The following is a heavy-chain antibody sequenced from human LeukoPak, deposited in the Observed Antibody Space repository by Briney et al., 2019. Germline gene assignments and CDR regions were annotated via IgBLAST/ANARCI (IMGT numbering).Heavy chain of an antibody. V-gene: IGHV3-74*01. J-gene: IGHJ6*03. CDR1: GFTFSSYW. CDR3: AKGLGCSSTSCYVGYYYYYMDV. CDR2: INTDGSST. D-gene: IGHD2-2*01. Sequence: GGSLRLSCAASGFTFSSYWMHWVRQAPGKGLVWVSRINTDGSSTSYADSVKGRFTISRDNAKNTLYLQMNSLRAEDTAVYYCAKGLGCSSTSCYVGYYYYYMDVWGKGTTVTVSS.